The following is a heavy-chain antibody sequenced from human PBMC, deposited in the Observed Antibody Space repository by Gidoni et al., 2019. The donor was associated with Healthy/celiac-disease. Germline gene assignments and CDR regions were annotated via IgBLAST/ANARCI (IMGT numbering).Heavy chain of an antibody. CDR3: ARDRTGIVGATRAFDI. CDR2: ISISSSYI. D-gene: IGHD1-26*01. Sequence: EVQLVESGGGLVKPGGSLGLSCAASGFTFSSDSMNWVRQAPGKGLEWVSSISISSSYIYYADSVKGRFTISRDNAKNSLYLQMNSLRAEDTAVYYCARDRTGIVGATRAFDIWGQGTMVTVSS. J-gene: IGHJ3*02. CDR1: GFTFSSDS. V-gene: IGHV3-21*01.